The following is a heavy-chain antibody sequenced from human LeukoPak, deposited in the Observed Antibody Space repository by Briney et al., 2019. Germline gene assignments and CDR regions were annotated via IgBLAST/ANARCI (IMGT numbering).Heavy chain of an antibody. CDR3: ARGGGAAADYSYYYMDV. D-gene: IGHD6-13*01. Sequence: ASVKVSCKASGYTFTSYGITWVRQAPGQGLEGMGWISAYNGNTNYAQKLQGIVTMTTNTSTSTAYLELRSLRSDDTAVYYCARGGGAAADYSYYYMDVWGKGTTVTVSS. J-gene: IGHJ6*03. CDR2: ISAYNGNT. CDR1: GYTFTSYG. V-gene: IGHV1-18*01.